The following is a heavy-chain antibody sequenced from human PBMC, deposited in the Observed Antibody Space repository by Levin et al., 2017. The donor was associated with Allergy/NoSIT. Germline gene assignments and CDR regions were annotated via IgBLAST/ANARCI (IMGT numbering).Heavy chain of an antibody. Sequence: GGSLRLSCAASGFTFSSYSMNWVRQAPGKGLEWVSSISSSRTHIYYGDSVKGRFTISRDNAKNSLYLQMNSLRAEDTAVYYCARDLVSNGEGVRGVITTLWGMDVWGQGTTVTVSS. D-gene: IGHD3-10*01. CDR2: ISSSRTHI. CDR3: ARDLVSNGEGVRGVITTLWGMDV. CDR1: GFTFSSYS. V-gene: IGHV3-21*01. J-gene: IGHJ6*02.